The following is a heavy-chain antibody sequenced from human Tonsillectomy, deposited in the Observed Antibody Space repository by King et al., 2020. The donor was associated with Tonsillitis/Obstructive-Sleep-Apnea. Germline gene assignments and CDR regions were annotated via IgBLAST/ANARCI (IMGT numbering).Heavy chain of an antibody. V-gene: IGHV4-39*01. CDR3: ARLLFGVVNQFDP. CDR2: IYYSGSA. D-gene: IGHD3-3*01. CDR1: GGSINSGISY. J-gene: IGHJ5*02. Sequence: QLQESGPGLVKPSETLSLTCTVSGGSINSGISYWGWAGQPPGKGLAGIGGIYYSGSACYNPSLKSQVTISVDTSKNQFSLILSSVTAADTAVYYCARLLFGVVNQFDPWGQGTLVTVSS.